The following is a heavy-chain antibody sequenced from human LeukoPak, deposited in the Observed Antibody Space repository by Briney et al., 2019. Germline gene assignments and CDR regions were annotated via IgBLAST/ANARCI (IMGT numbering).Heavy chain of an antibody. V-gene: IGHV1-2*02. Sequence: GASVKVSCKTSGYTFTDYNMHWVRQAPGQGLEWMGWINPNSGGTNYAQKFQDRVTMTRDTSITTAYMELSSLTFEDTAVYYCARDAIAVAGLGGYWGQGTLVTVSS. D-gene: IGHD6-19*01. CDR3: ARDAIAVAGLGGY. CDR2: INPNSGGT. CDR1: GYTFTDYN. J-gene: IGHJ4*02.